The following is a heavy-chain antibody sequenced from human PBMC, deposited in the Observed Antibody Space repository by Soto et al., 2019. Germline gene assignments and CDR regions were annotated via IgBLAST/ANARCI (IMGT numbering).Heavy chain of an antibody. D-gene: IGHD6-19*01. CDR3: ARAGGLGAVAADY. CDR1: GGSISSGGYS. Sequence: QLQLQESGSGLVKPSQTLSLTCAVSGGSISSGGYSWSWIRQPPGKGLEWIGYIYHSGSTYYNPSLKHGGAISVDRSNNQSALKLRCVTGADTAVYYCARAGGLGAVAADYWGQGTLVTVSS. CDR2: IYHSGST. J-gene: IGHJ4*02. V-gene: IGHV4-30-2*01.